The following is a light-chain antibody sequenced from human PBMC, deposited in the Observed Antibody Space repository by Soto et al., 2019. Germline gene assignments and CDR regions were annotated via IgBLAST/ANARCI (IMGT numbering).Light chain of an antibody. J-gene: IGKJ4*01. CDR3: QQYDSYPLP. CDR1: QSVSSN. CDR2: GAS. Sequence: EMVITLSPATLFLPPRARATLSSRASQSVSSNLAWYQHKPGQAPRLLVYGASTRASGIPDRFSGSGSETEFALTISSLQPDDFATYYCQQYDSYPLPFGGGAK. V-gene: IGKV3-15*01.